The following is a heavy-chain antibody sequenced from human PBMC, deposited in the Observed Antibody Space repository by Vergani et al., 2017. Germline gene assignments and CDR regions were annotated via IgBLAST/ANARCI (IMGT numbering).Heavy chain of an antibody. CDR2: INPSGGHT. D-gene: IGHD3-9*01. CDR1: GYTFSNYY. V-gene: IGHV1-46*03. J-gene: IGHJ4*02. Sequence: QVQVVQSGAEVKKSGASVKVSCKTSGYTFSNYYMRWVRQDPGQGLEWMGIINPSGGHTNYAQKFQGRVTMTRDTSTSTVYMELSSLRSKDTAIYYCARGDYGILTGYRYWGQGTLVTVSA. CDR3: ARGDYGILTGYRY.